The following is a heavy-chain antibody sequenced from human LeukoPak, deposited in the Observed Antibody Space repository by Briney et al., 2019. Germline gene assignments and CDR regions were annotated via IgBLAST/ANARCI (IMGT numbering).Heavy chain of an antibody. V-gene: IGHV1-46*01. CDR2: INPSDGGT. CDR1: GYTLTRYY. D-gene: IGHD3-10*01. CDR3: ASYGSGAQASFDY. Sequence: ASVKVSXKASGYTLTRYYMHWVRQAPGQGLEWMGIINPSDGGTSYAQKFQGRVTMTRDTSTSTVYMELSSLRSEDTAVYYCASYGSGAQASFDYWGQGTLVTVSS. J-gene: IGHJ4*02.